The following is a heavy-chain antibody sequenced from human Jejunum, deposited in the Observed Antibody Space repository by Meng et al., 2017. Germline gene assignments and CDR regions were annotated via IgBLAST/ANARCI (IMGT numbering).Heavy chain of an antibody. V-gene: IGHV4-34*01. CDR1: GGSFSGDY. D-gene: IGHD6-19*01. J-gene: IGHJ4*02. CDR3: ARKGGTYSTGHFPHFDY. CDR2: INHSGST. Sequence: QVQVSRWGGGRLKPSETLSLTCAVCGGSFSGDYWNWIRQPPRKGLEWIGEINHSGSTNYNSSLKSRIPISVDTSKNQFSLSLNSVTAADTAVYYCARKGGTYSTGHFPHFDYWGQGTLVTVSS.